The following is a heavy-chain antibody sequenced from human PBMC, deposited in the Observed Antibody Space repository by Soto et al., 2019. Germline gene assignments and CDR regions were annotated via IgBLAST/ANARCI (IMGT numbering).Heavy chain of an antibody. CDR1: GGSISSGDYY. D-gene: IGHD6-13*01. CDR2: IYYSGST. Sequence: SETLSLTCTVSGGSISSGDYYWSWIRQPPGKGLEWIGYIYYSGSTYYNPSLKSRVTISVDTSKNQFSLKLSSVTAADTAVYYCASYHIAAAGPDYWGQGTLVTVSS. CDR3: ASYHIAAAGPDY. V-gene: IGHV4-30-4*01. J-gene: IGHJ4*02.